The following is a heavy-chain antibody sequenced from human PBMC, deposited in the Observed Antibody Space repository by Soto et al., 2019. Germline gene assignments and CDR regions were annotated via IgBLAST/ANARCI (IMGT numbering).Heavy chain of an antibody. CDR1: GFTVSSNY. D-gene: IGHD3-22*01. J-gene: IGHJ5*02. CDR2: IHSGGST. Sequence: EVQLVESGGGLIQPGGSLRLSCAASGFTVSSNYMSWVRQAPGKGLEWVSVIHSGGSTYYADSVKGRFTISSDNLKNTLYLQMNNLRAEDTAVYYCARDLFYDRDLGGFDPWGQGTLVTVSS. CDR3: ARDLFYDRDLGGFDP. V-gene: IGHV3-53*01.